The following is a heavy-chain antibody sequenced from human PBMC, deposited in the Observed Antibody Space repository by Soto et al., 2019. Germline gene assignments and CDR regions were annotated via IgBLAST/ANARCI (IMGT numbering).Heavy chain of an antibody. J-gene: IGHJ6*02. V-gene: IGHV4-39*07. CDR2: IYYSGST. D-gene: IGHD3-10*01. CDR3: ARGGQAYYFGMDV. CDR1: GGSISSSSYY. Sequence: PSETLSLTCTVSGGSISSSSYYWGWIRQPPGKGLEWIGSIYYSGSTYYNPSLKSRVTISVDTSKNQFSLKLSSVTAADTAVYYCARGGQAYYFGMDVWGQGTTVTVSS.